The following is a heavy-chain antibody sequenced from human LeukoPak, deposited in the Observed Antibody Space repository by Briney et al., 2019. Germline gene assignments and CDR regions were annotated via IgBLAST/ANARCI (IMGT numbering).Heavy chain of an antibody. V-gene: IGHV3-21*01. CDR3: ARDWITMVRGVSYYFDY. CDR1: GLTFSSYS. CDR2: ISSSSSYI. Sequence: GGSLRLSCAASGLTFSSYSMNWVRQAPGKGLEWVSSISSSSSYIYYADSVKGRFTISRDNAKNSLYLQMNSLRAEDTAVYYCARDWITMVRGVSYYFDYWGQGTLVTVSS. J-gene: IGHJ4*02. D-gene: IGHD3-10*01.